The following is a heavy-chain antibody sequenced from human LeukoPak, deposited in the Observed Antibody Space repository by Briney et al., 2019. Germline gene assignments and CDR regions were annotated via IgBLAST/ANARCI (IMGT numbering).Heavy chain of an antibody. D-gene: IGHD1-14*01. CDR1: GGSFSGYY. CDR2: INHSGST. Sequence: PSETLSLTCAVYGGSFSGYYWSWIRQPLGKGLEWIGEINHSGSTNYNPSLKSRVTISVDTSKNQFSLKLSSVTAADTAVYYCARMEVSAHFDYWGQGTLVTVSS. J-gene: IGHJ4*02. CDR3: ARMEVSAHFDY. V-gene: IGHV4-34*01.